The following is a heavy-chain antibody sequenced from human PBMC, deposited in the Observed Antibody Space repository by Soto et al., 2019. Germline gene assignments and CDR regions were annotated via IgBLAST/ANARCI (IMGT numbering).Heavy chain of an antibody. J-gene: IGHJ5*02. CDR2: IYSGGST. V-gene: IGHV3-66*01. CDR1: GFTFSSYA. D-gene: IGHD3-3*01. Sequence: GGSLRLSCAASGFTFSSYAMSWVRQAPGKGLEWVSVIYSGGSTYYADSVKGRFTISRDNSKNTLYLQMNSLRAEDTAVYYCARETPEYYDFWSAPGRFDPWGQGTLATV. CDR3: ARETPEYYDFWSAPGRFDP.